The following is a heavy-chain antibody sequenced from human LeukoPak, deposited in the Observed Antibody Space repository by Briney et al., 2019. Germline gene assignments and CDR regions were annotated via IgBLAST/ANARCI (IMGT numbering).Heavy chain of an antibody. CDR3: AKGIAAAGYFDY. D-gene: IGHD6-13*01. CDR2: ISGDGGST. Sequence: EGSLRLSCAASGFTFDDYATHWVRQAPGKGLEWFSLISGDGGSTYYADSVKGRFTISRDNSKNSLYLQMNSLRTEDTALYYCAKGIAAAGYFDYWSQGTLVTVSS. J-gene: IGHJ4*02. CDR1: GFTFDDYA. V-gene: IGHV3-43*02.